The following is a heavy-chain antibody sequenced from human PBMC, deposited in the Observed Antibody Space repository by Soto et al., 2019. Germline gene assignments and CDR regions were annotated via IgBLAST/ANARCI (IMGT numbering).Heavy chain of an antibody. CDR1: GFMFKAYG. V-gene: IGHV3-33*01. CDR2: IWNDGSNE. J-gene: IGHJ4*02. CDR3: GREDTGGGLAYSLDY. Sequence: QVRLVQSGGGVVQPGKSLRLSCEASGFMFKAYGMHWVRQGPGKGLEWLANIWNDGSNEYYADSVEGRFTISRDNAKNTLFLQMNSLRDDYTGIYYCGREDTGGGLAYSLDYWGQGNQVTVSS. D-gene: IGHD2-8*02.